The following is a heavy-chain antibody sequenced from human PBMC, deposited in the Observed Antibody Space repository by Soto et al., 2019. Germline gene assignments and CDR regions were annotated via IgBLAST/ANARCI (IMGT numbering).Heavy chain of an antibody. CDR1: GISFGSYS. D-gene: IGHD3-3*01. V-gene: IGHV3-23*01. J-gene: IGHJ4*02. CDR2: ISGSDGKT. Sequence: XWSLIISWASSGISFGSYSLSWVRQAPGKGLEWVSTISGSDGKTFYADAVKGRFSISRDTSQNTLYLQMNSLRADDTAIYYCARWSYLDYWGQGTRVTVSS. CDR3: ARWSYLDY.